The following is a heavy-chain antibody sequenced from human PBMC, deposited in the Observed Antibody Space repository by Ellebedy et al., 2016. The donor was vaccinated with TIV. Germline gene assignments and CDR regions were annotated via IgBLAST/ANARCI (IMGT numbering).Heavy chain of an antibody. J-gene: IGHJ4*02. CDR2: INPSGGST. Sequence: AASVKVSCKASGYTFTSYYMHWVRQAPGQGLEWMGIINPSGGSTSYAQKFQGRVTMTRDTSTSTVYMELSSLRSEDTAVYYCARSVIRITMVRGPSGVSNYWGQGTLVTVSS. CDR1: GYTFTSYY. D-gene: IGHD3-10*01. CDR3: ARSVIRITMVRGPSGVSNY. V-gene: IGHV1-46*01.